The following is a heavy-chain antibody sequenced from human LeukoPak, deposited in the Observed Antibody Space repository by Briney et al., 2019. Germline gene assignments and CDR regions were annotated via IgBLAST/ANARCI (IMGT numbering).Heavy chain of an antibody. CDR2: ISSSSSTI. Sequence: PGGSLRLSCAASGFTFSSYSMNWVRQAPGKGLEWVSYISSSSSTIYYADSVKGRFTISRDNAKNSLYLQMNSLRDEDTAVYYCARRNYSGSGSLGRPFDYWGQGTLVTVSS. V-gene: IGHV3-48*02. CDR1: GFTFSSYS. J-gene: IGHJ4*02. CDR3: ARRNYSGSGSLGRPFDY. D-gene: IGHD3-10*01.